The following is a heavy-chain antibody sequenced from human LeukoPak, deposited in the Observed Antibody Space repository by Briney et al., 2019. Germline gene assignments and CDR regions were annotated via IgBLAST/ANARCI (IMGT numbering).Heavy chain of an antibody. CDR3: ARWLAVAGTPFGLDY. Sequence: GGSLRLSCAASGFTFSSYSMNWVRQAPGKGLEWVSSISSSSYIYYADSVKGRFTISRDNAKNSLYLQMNSLRAEDTAVYYCARWLAVAGTPFGLDYWGQGTLVTVSS. J-gene: IGHJ4*02. CDR1: GFTFSSYS. V-gene: IGHV3-21*01. D-gene: IGHD6-19*01. CDR2: ISSSSYI.